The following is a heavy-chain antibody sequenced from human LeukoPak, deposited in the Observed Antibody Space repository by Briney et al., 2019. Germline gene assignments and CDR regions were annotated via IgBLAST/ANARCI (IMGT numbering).Heavy chain of an antibody. D-gene: IGHD2-2*01. V-gene: IGHV1-24*01. CDR3: ATSYCSSTSCYVGDAFDI. CDR2: FDPVDGET. CDR1: GYTLTELS. Sequence: ASVKVSCKVSGYTLTELSMHWVRQAPGKGLEWMGGFDPVDGETIYAQKFQGRVTMTEDTSTDTAYMELSSLRSEDTAVYYCATSYCSSTSCYVGDAFDIWGQGTMVTVSS. J-gene: IGHJ3*02.